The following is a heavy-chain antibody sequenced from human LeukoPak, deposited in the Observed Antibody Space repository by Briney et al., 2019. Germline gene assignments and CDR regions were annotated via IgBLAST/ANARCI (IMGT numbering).Heavy chain of an antibody. CDR1: GGPITTYY. D-gene: IGHD3-22*01. Sequence: PSETLSLTCTVSGGPITTYYLSWIRQPAGMGLEWIGRISGSGVITYNPSLKSRVTISVDTSKNQFSLKLSSVTAADTAVYYCTRGSIAYYYMDVWGKGTTVTISS. J-gene: IGHJ6*03. V-gene: IGHV4-4*07. CDR3: TRGSIAYYYMDV. CDR2: ISGSGVI.